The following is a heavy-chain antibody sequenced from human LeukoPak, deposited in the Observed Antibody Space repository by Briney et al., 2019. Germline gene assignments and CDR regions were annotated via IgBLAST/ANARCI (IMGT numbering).Heavy chain of an antibody. V-gene: IGHV3-23*01. J-gene: IGHJ4*02. CDR3: TRDLYSDAPDY. CDR1: GFTFSSST. Sequence: GGSLSLSCAASGFTFSSSTMTWVRQAPGKGREWCSVSHNGGATYYAGSVKGRFTVCRDNSNNTLYLQMDSLRGADTALYYCTRDLYSDAPDYWGQGTLVTVSS. D-gene: IGHD5-12*01. CDR2: SHNGGAT.